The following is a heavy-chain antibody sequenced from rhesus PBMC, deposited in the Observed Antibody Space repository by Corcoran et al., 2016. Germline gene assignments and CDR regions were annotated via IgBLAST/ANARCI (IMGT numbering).Heavy chain of an antibody. Sequence: QVQLQQWGEGLVTPSETLSLTCAVSGGSVSGYWWGWIRQPPGKGLEWFGRIRSGGSTNYNPSLKSRVTISIDTSKNQFSLKLSSVTAADTAVYYCARGRYSGYSYGLDSWGQGVVVTVSS. V-gene: IGHV4-160*01. D-gene: IGHD5-24*01. CDR2: IRSGGST. J-gene: IGHJ6*01. CDR1: GGSVSGYW. CDR3: ARGRYSGYSYGLDS.